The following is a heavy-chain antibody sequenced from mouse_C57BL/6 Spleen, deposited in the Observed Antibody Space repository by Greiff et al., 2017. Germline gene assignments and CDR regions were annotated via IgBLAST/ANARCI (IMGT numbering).Heavy chain of an antibody. J-gene: IGHJ4*01. CDR2: INPSTGGT. V-gene: IGHV1-42*01. Sequence: EVKLQESGPELVKPGASVKISCKASGYSFTGYYMNWVKQSPEKSLEWIGEINPSTGGTTYNQKFKAKATLTVDKSSSTAYMQLKSLTSEDSAVYYCARRGLWPYSYAMAYWGQGTSVTVSS. D-gene: IGHD1-1*02. CDR1: GYSFTGYY. CDR3: ARRGLWPYSYAMAY.